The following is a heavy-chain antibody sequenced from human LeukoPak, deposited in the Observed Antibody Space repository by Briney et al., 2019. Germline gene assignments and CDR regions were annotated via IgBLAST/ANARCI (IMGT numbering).Heavy chain of an antibody. CDR2: ITGSGGST. D-gene: IGHD4-11*01. Sequence: EASLRLSCAASGFTFSSYAMNWVRQAPGKRLEWVSGITGSGGSTYYADYVEGRFTISRDNSKNTLYLQMKSLRAEDTGVYYCAKGQGSDYLPTFDSWGQGTLVNVPS. V-gene: IGHV3-23*01. CDR3: AKGQGSDYLPTFDS. CDR1: GFTFSSYA. J-gene: IGHJ4*02.